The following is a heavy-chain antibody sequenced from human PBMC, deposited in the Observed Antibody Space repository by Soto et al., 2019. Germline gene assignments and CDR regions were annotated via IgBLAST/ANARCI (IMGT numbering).Heavy chain of an antibody. D-gene: IGHD3-10*01. CDR1: GHTFTSYG. CDR3: ARDDYGSGSYYNVLSDYYYYGMDV. CDR2: ISAYNGNT. V-gene: IGHV1-18*01. J-gene: IGHJ6*02. Sequence: GASVKVSCKASGHTFTSYGISWVRQAPGQGLEWMGWISAYNGNTDYAQKLQGRVTMTTDTSTSTAYMELRSLRSDDTAVYYCARDDYGSGSYYNVLSDYYYYGMDVWGQGTTVTVSS.